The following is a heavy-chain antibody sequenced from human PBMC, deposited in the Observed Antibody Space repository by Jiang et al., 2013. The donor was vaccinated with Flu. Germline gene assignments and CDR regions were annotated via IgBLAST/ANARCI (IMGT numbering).Heavy chain of an antibody. J-gene: IGHJ6*02. Sequence: VSGGSISSGSYYWSWIRQPAGKGLEWIGRIYTSGSTNYNPSLKSRVTISVDTSKNQFSLKLSSVTAADTAVYYCARGVVVARGAHYYGMDVWGQGTTVTVSS. CDR2: IYTSGST. V-gene: IGHV4-61*02. D-gene: IGHD2-2*01. CDR1: GGSISSGSYY. CDR3: ARGVVVARGAHYYGMDV.